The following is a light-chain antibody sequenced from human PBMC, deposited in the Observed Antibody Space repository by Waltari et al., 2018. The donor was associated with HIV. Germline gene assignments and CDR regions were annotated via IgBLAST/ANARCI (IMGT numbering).Light chain of an antibody. V-gene: IGKV3-20*01. CDR3: QQYGSSPLT. CDR2: GTS. CDR1: QSVGSTY. Sequence: EIVLTQSPGTLSLTSGERATLSCRASQSVGSTYLAWYQQKPGQAPSLLMYGTSSRATGTPDRFSGSGSGTDFTLTISRLEPEDVAVYYCQQYGSSPLTFGGGTKVEIK. J-gene: IGKJ4*01.